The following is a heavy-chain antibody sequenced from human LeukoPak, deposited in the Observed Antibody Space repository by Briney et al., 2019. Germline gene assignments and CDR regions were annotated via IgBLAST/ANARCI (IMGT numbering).Heavy chain of an antibody. CDR1: GYTFTGYY. Sequence: ASVKVSCKASGYTFTGYYMHWVRQAPGQGLEWMGWINPNSGGTNYAQKFQGRVTMTRDTSISTAYMELSRLRSDDTAVYYCARDPGTTQPLFDHWGQGTLVTVSS. CDR2: INPNSGGT. CDR3: ARDPGTTQPLFDH. D-gene: IGHD6-13*01. V-gene: IGHV1-2*02. J-gene: IGHJ4*02.